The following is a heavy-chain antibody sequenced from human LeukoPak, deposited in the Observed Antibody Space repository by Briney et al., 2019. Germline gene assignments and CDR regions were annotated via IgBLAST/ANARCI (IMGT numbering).Heavy chain of an antibody. J-gene: IGHJ4*02. Sequence: ASVKVSCKASGYTFTSYGISWVRQAPGQGLEWMGWISAYNGNTNYAQKLQGRVTMTTDTSTSTAYMELRSLRSDDTAVYYCTTGKIYRSTTSCSDDYWGQGTLVTVSS. CDR3: TTGKIYRSTTSCSDDY. CDR1: GYTFTSYG. D-gene: IGHD2-2*01. CDR2: ISAYNGNT. V-gene: IGHV1-18*01.